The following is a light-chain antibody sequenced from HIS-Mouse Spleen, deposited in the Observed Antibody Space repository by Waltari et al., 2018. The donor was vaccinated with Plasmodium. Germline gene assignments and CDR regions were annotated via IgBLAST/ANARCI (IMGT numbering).Light chain of an antibody. CDR2: QDS. J-gene: IGLJ2*01. CDR3: QAWDSSTVV. V-gene: IGLV3-1*01. Sequence: SYELTQPPSLSVSPGQTASITCSGDKLGDKYACWYQQKPGQSPVLVIYQDSKRPSGIPERFSCFNSGNTATLTISGTQAMDEADYYCQAWDSSTVVFGGGTKLTVL. CDR1: KLGDKY.